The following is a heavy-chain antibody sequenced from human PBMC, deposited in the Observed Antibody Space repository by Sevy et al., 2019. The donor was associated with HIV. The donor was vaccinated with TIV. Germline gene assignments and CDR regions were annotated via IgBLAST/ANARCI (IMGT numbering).Heavy chain of an antibody. Sequence: GGSLRLSCAASGFTFSKYSMSWVRQPPGKGLEWISTLSFGCGEINYADSVKGRFTISRDNSKSSVYLQMNNLRPEVTAVYYSAREGCTKPHDYWGQGTLVTVSS. V-gene: IGHV3-23*01. CDR3: AREGCTKPHDY. CDR2: LSFGCGEI. D-gene: IGHD2-8*01. CDR1: GFTFSKYS. J-gene: IGHJ4*02.